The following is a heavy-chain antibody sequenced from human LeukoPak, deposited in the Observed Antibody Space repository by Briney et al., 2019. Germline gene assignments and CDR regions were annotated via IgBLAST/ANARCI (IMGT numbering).Heavy chain of an antibody. D-gene: IGHD1-26*01. CDR3: ARALGSPLDF. CDR1: GFTFSTYS. CDR2: ISSSSRYI. Sequence: GGSLRLSCAASGFTFSTYSMNWVRQAPGKGLEWVSSISSSSRYIYYTDSVKGRFTISRDNAKNTLYLQMNSLRAEDTAVYYCARALGSPLDFWGQGTLVTVSS. V-gene: IGHV3-21*01. J-gene: IGHJ4*02.